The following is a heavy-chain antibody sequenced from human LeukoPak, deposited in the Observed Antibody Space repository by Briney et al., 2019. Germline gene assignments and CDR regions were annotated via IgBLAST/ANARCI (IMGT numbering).Heavy chain of an antibody. D-gene: IGHD1-1*01. Sequence: PVGSLRLSCAASGFTFSSYAISWVRQAPGKGREYVSVISGSGGSTHYRDSVKGRFTISRDNSKNTLYLQMNSLRVEDTAVYYCAKDGTTTITFDYWGQGTLVTVSS. CDR2: ISGSGGST. J-gene: IGHJ4*02. CDR3: AKDGTTTITFDY. V-gene: IGHV3-23*01. CDR1: GFTFSSYA.